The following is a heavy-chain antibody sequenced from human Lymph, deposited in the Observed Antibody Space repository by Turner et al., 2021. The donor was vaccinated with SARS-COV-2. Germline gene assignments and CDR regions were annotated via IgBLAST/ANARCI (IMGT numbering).Heavy chain of an antibody. CDR3: ARDLQLYGMDV. CDR2: IYSGGST. V-gene: IGHV3-53*02. CDR1: GFTVSSNY. D-gene: IGHD1-1*01. J-gene: IGHJ6*02. Sequence: EVQLVETGGGLIQPGVSLRLSCAASGFTVSSNYMTWVRQAPGKGLEWVSLIYSGGSTYYADSVKGRFTISRDNSKNTLYLQMNSLRAEDTAIYYCARDLQLYGMDVWGQGTTVTVSS.